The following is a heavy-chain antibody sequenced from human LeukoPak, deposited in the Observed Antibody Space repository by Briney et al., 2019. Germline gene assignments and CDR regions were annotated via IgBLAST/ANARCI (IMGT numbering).Heavy chain of an antibody. CDR1: GVSVSSNY. CDR2: IFSGGNR. Sequence: GGSLRLSCAASGVSVSSNYMSWVRQAPGKGLEWVSVIFSGGNRYYADSVKGRFTIFRDDSKDTVYLQLNSLRAEDTAVYYCARTLPGSYSDYWGQGTLVAVSS. V-gene: IGHV3-53*01. CDR3: ARTLPGSYSDY. J-gene: IGHJ4*02. D-gene: IGHD7-27*01.